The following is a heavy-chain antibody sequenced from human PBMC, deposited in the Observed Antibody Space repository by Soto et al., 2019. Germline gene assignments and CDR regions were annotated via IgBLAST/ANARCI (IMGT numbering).Heavy chain of an antibody. CDR2: INHDGSEM. J-gene: IGHJ3*02. CDR1: GFPFSGYL. D-gene: IGHD3-10*01. CDR3: ARGLVDM. Sequence: EVQVVESGGGSVQPGGSLRLSCTVSGFPFSGYLMDWVRQAPGKGLEWVANINHDGSEMYYGDSVKGRFTISRDNDKNSLYLQMNRLRVEDTAVYYCARGLVDMWGQGTMVTVSS. V-gene: IGHV3-7*05.